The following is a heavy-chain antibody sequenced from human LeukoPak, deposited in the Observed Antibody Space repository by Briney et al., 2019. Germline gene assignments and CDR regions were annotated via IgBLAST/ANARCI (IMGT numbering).Heavy chain of an antibody. D-gene: IGHD1-26*01. CDR3: ARVVSGSYYEGEYYFDY. Sequence: SETLSLTCTVSGGSISSGGYYWSWIRQHPGQGLEWIGYIYYSGSTYYNPSLKSRVTISVDTSKNQFSLKLSSVTAADTAVYYCARVVSGSYYEGEYYFDYWGQGTLVTVSS. V-gene: IGHV4-31*03. CDR1: GGSISSGGYY. CDR2: IYYSGST. J-gene: IGHJ4*02.